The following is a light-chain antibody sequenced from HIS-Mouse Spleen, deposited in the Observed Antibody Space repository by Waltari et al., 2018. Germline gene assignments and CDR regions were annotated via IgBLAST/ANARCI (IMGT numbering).Light chain of an antibody. CDR1: ALPKKY. V-gene: IGLV3-10*01. Sequence: SYELTQPPSVSVSPGQPARITCSGDALPKKYAYWYQQKSGRAPLLVIDEDSKRPSGIPARFAGASSGTMATLTISGAQVEDEADYYCYSTDSSGNHRVFGGGTKLTVL. J-gene: IGLJ2*01. CDR3: YSTDSSGNHRV. CDR2: EDS.